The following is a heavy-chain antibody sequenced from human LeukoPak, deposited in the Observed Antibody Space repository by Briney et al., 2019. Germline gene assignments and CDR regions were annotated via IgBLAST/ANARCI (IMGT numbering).Heavy chain of an antibody. Sequence: ASVKVSCKASGYTFTSYGISWVRQAPGQGLEWMGWISAYNGNTNYAQKLQGRVTMTTDTSTSTAYMELRSLRSDDTAVYYCARDHQGIFGVVPRPGYYYGMDVWGQGTTVTVSS. D-gene: IGHD3-3*01. CDR3: ARDHQGIFGVVPRPGYYYGMDV. CDR1: GYTFTSYG. V-gene: IGHV1-18*01. J-gene: IGHJ6*02. CDR2: ISAYNGNT.